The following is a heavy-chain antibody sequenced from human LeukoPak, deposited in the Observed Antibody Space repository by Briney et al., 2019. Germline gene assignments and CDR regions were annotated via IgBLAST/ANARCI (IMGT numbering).Heavy chain of an antibody. CDR2: IRCDGSNK. V-gene: IGHV3-30*02. CDR3: ARDQDGSGYPSPFGP. CDR1: GFTFSSYG. J-gene: IGHJ5*02. D-gene: IGHD5-12*01. Sequence: GGSLRLSCAASGFTFSSYGMRWVRQAPGKGLEWVAFIRCDGSNKYYADSVKGRFTISRDNSKNTLYLQMNSLRAEDTAAYYCARDQDGSGYPSPFGPWGQGPLVTVS.